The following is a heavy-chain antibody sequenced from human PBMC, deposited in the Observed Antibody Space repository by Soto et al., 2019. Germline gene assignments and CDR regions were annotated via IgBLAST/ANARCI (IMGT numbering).Heavy chain of an antibody. Sequence: SETLSLTCVVYGGSFSSYQWNWIRQSPGQGLEWIGEIHHSGTTKYNPSLESRINLSVDTSKKQFSLKMFSVTAADTAIYYCARGWRFDPWGQGTQVTVSS. CDR3: ARGWRFDP. J-gene: IGHJ5*02. CDR2: IHHSGTT. V-gene: IGHV4-34*01. CDR1: GGSFSSYQ. D-gene: IGHD1-1*01.